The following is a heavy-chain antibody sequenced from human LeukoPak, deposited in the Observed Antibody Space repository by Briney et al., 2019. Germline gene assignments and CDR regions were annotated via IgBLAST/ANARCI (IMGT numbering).Heavy chain of an antibody. V-gene: IGHV1-46*01. J-gene: IGHJ4*02. CDR1: VYTFTIYY. CDR2: INPSGGST. CDR3: ARGALRTLVSYFDY. Sequence: ASVTVSCMASVYTFTIYYMHWVRQAPGQGLEWMGIINPSGGSTSYAQKFQGRVTMTRDRSTSTVYMELSSLRSEDTAVYYCARGALRTLVSYFDYWGQGTLVTVSS. D-gene: IGHD3-10*01.